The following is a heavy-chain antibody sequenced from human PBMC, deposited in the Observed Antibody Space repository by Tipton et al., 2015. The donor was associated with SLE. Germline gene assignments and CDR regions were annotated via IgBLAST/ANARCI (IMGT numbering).Heavy chain of an antibody. V-gene: IGHV3-74*01. CDR3: AREHVDTAMEFDY. CDR1: GFTFSTYW. D-gene: IGHD5-18*01. Sequence: SLRLSCVASGFTFSTYWMHWVRQAPGKGLVWVSRINSDGSTTTYADSVKGRFTISRDNAKSTLYLQMNSLRAEDTAVYFCAREHVDTAMEFDYWGQGTLVTVSS. CDR2: INSDGSTT. J-gene: IGHJ4*02.